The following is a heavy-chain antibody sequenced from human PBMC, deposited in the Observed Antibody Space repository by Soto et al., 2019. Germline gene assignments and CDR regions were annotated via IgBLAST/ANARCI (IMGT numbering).Heavy chain of an antibody. CDR3: ARDGKRWLQLPGY. V-gene: IGHV3-33*01. Sequence: QVQLVESGGGVVQPGRSLRLSCAASGFTFSSYGMHWVRQAPGKGLEWVAVIWYDGSNKYYADSVKGRFTISRDNSKNTLYLQMNSLRAEDTAVYYCARDGKRWLQLPGYWGQGTLVTVSS. CDR2: IWYDGSNK. D-gene: IGHD5-12*01. CDR1: GFTFSSYG. J-gene: IGHJ4*02.